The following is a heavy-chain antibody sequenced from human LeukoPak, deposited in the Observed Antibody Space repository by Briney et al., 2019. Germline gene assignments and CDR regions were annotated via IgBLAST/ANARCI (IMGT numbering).Heavy chain of an antibody. Sequence: GGSLRLSCAASGFTFSSYEMSWVRQAPGKGLEWVSYISGSGNTIYYADSVKGQFIISRDNAKNSLYLQMNSLRAEDTAVYYCARAPWWNGMDVWGKGTTATVSS. V-gene: IGHV3-48*03. CDR1: GFTFSSYE. CDR3: ARAPWWNGMDV. D-gene: IGHD2-15*01. J-gene: IGHJ6*04. CDR2: ISGSGNTI.